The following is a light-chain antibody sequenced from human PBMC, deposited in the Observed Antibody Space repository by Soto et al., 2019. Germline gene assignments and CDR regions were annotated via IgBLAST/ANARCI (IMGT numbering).Light chain of an antibody. CDR2: GSS. Sequence: EVVLTQSPGTLSLSGGERATLSCRASQSVSNKYLAWYQQKPGQAPRLLIFGSSDRATGIPDRFSGSGSGTDFTLTISRLEPEDFAVYYCQQYGSSPPYTFGQGTKLEIK. V-gene: IGKV3-20*01. CDR1: QSVSNKY. J-gene: IGKJ2*01. CDR3: QQYGSSPPYT.